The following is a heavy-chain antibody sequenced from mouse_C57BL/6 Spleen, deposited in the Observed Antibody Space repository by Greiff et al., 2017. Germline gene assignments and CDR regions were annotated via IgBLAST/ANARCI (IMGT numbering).Heavy chain of an antibody. J-gene: IGHJ1*03. CDR3: ARGETGVWYFDF. CDR2: IYPGSGST. Sequence: QVQLQQPGAELVKPGASVKMSCKASGYTFTSYWITWVKQRPGQGLEWIGDIYPGSGSTNYNEKFKSKATLTVDTSSSTAYMQLSSLTSEDSAVYYCARGETGVWYFDFWGTGTTVTVSS. CDR1: GYTFTSYW. V-gene: IGHV1-55*01.